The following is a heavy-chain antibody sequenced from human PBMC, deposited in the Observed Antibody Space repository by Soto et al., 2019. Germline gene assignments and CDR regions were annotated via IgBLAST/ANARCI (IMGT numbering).Heavy chain of an antibody. D-gene: IGHD3-9*01. CDR1: GFTFSSYA. Sequence: EVQLLESGGGLVQPGGSLRLSCAASGFTFSSYAMSWVRQAPGKGLEWVSAISGSGGSTYYADSVKGRFTISRDNSKNTLYLQMNSLRAEDPAVYYCAKDNDILTGYYKGAAFDIWGQVTMVTVSS. CDR3: AKDNDILTGYYKGAAFDI. V-gene: IGHV3-23*01. CDR2: ISGSGGST. J-gene: IGHJ3*02.